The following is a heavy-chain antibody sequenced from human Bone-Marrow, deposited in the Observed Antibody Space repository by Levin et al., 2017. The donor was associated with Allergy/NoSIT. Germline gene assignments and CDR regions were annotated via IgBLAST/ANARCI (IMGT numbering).Heavy chain of an antibody. CDR1: GFTSGGFW. Sequence: LSLTCEASGFTSGGFWMTWVRQAPGKGLECVATINQDGTETYYVDSVRGRFTILRDNAENSMSLQLNSLRAEDTAIYYCARRMVRGRRYHGMDVWGQGTTIIVSS. D-gene: IGHD3-10*01. CDR2: INQDGTET. J-gene: IGHJ6*02. CDR3: ARRMVRGRRYHGMDV. V-gene: IGHV3-7*01.